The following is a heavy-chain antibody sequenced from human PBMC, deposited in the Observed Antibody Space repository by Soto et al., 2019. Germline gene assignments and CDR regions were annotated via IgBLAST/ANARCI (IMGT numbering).Heavy chain of an antibody. CDR3: VSGGIGSSWFTWFDP. V-gene: IGHV1-69*13. CDR1: GGTFSSYA. Sequence: GASVKVSCKASGGTFSSYAISWVRQAPGQGLEWMGGIIPIFGTANYAQKFQGRVTITADESTSTAYMELSSLRSEDTAVYYCVSGGIGSSWFTWFDPWGQGTLVTVSS. CDR2: IIPIFGTA. D-gene: IGHD6-13*01. J-gene: IGHJ5*02.